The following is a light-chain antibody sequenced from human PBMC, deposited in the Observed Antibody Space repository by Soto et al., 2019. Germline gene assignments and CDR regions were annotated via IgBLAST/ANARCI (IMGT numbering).Light chain of an antibody. V-gene: IGKV3-20*01. CDR3: HQYGDSPFT. CDR1: QTISSNS. CDR2: GAS. J-gene: IGKJ3*01. Sequence: EIVLTQSPGTLSLSPGQRATLSCRAGQTISSNSLAWYQHKPGQAPRLLIYGASNRAIGISDRFSGSRSGTDFPLTISRLEPEDFAVYYCHQYGDSPFTFGPGTKVEI.